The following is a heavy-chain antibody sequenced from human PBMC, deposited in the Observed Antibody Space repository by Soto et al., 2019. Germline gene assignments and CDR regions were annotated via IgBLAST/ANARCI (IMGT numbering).Heavy chain of an antibody. J-gene: IGHJ4*02. CDR1: GCNFNEYW. CDR2: INPDGSLS. CDR3: AKEYEYSSGWERIDY. D-gene: IGHD6-19*01. V-gene: IGHV3-74*03. Sequence: GGSMRLSCAAAGCNFNEYWGYWVRQKTGKGLVWVSRINPDGSLSTHADSVKGRFTTSRDNAKNTVYLQMNSLRAEDTAVYYCAKEYEYSSGWERIDYWGQGTLVTVSS.